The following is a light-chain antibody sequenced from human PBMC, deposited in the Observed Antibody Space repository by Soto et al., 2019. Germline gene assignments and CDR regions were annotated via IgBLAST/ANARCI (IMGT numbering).Light chain of an antibody. V-gene: IGLV1-44*01. CDR2: SNN. CDR1: SSNIGSNT. CDR3: AAWDDSLNGQV. J-gene: IGLJ1*01. Sequence: QSVLTQPPSASGTPGQRVTISCSGSSSNIGSNTVNWYQQLPGAAPKLLIYSNNQRPSGVPDRFSGSKSGTSASLAIRGLQSEDEADYYCAAWDDSLNGQVFGTGTKVTVL.